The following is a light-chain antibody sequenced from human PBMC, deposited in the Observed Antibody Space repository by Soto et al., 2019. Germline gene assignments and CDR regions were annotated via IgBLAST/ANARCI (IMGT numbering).Light chain of an antibody. J-gene: IGKJ3*01. Sequence: AIQLTQSPSSLSASVGDSVTITCRAGQGISSALAWYQQTPGRAPKLLIYDASTLASGVPSRFSGSRSGTDFTLTVTSLPPQPFAPYSCQQSDDYPSTFGPGTKVDI. V-gene: IGKV1D-13*01. CDR3: QQSDDYPST. CDR2: DAS. CDR1: QGISSA.